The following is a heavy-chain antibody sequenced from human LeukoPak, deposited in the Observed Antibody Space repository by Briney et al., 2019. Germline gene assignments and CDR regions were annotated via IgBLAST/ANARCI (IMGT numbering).Heavy chain of an antibody. V-gene: IGHV3-30*03. D-gene: IGHD3-3*01. CDR1: GFTFSSYG. CDR2: ISYDGSNK. CDR3: ARDSGAIFGAKGWFDP. J-gene: IGHJ5*02. Sequence: PGRSLRLSCAASGFTFSSYGMHWVRQAPGKGLEWVAVISYDGSNKYYADSVKGRFTISRDNSKNTLYLQMNSLRAEDTAVYYCARDSGAIFGAKGWFDPWGQGTLVTVSS.